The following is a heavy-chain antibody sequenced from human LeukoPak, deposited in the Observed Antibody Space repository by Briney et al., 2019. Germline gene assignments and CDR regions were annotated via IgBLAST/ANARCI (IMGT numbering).Heavy chain of an antibody. V-gene: IGHV3-53*01. Sequence: GGSLRLSCAASGFTVGSNYMSWVRQAPGKGLEWVSVIYSGGSTYYADSVKGRFTISRDNSKNTLYLQMNSLRAEDTAVYYCADGYNYAPPLLWGQGTLVTVSS. J-gene: IGHJ4*02. D-gene: IGHD5-24*01. CDR2: IYSGGST. CDR1: GFTVGSNY. CDR3: ADGYNYAPPLL.